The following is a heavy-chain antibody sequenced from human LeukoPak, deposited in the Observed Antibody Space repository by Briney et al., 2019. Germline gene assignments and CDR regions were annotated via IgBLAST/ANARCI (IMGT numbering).Heavy chain of an antibody. J-gene: IGHJ4*02. Sequence: GGSLRLSCAASGFTFSAYWMHWLRQAPGKGLVWVSRIHGDGSSTTYEDSVKGRFTISRDNAKNTVYLQMNSLRADDTAVYYCARGPYYGSGSYGADYWGQGTLVTVSS. CDR1: GFTFSAYW. D-gene: IGHD3-10*01. CDR2: IHGDGSST. CDR3: ARGPYYGSGSYGADY. V-gene: IGHV3-74*03.